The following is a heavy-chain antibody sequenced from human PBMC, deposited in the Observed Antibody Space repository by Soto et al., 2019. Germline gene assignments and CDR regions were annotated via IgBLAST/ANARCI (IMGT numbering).Heavy chain of an antibody. Sequence: SETLSLTCAVSGCSIRSYYWTWIRQPPGKGLEWIGYIYYSGSTYYNPSLKSRVTIAVDTSKNQFSLKLSSVTAADTAVYYCARERAVAGSFDYWGQGTLVTVSS. CDR3: ARERAVAGSFDY. J-gene: IGHJ4*02. CDR1: GCSIRSYY. D-gene: IGHD6-19*01. V-gene: IGHV4-59*01. CDR2: IYYSGST.